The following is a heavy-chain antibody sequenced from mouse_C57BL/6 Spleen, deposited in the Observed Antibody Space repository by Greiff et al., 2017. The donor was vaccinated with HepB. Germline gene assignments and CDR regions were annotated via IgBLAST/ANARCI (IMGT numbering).Heavy chain of an antibody. Sequence: VQLQQSGAELARPGASVKMSCKASGYTFTSYTMHWVKQRPGQGLEWIGYINPSSGYTKYNQKFKDKATLTADKSSSTAYMQLSSLTSEDSAVYYCARSVYGNYFYYFDYWGQSTTLTVSS. D-gene: IGHD2-1*01. CDR1: GYTFTSYT. CDR2: INPSSGYT. CDR3: ARSVYGNYFYYFDY. J-gene: IGHJ2*01. V-gene: IGHV1-4*01.